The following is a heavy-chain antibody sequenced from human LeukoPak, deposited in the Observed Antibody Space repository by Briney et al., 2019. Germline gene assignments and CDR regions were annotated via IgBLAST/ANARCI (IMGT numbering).Heavy chain of an antibody. V-gene: IGHV1-46*01. CDR3: ARDRGGWYFDY. J-gene: IGHJ4*02. D-gene: IGHD6-19*01. CDR2: INPSAGST. CDR1: GYTFTTYY. Sequence: ASVKVSCTASGYTFTTYYIHWVRQAPGQGREGMGIINPSAGSTNYAQKFQGRVTMTRDTSTSTLYMELSSLRSEDTAVYYCARDRGGWYFDYWGQGTLVTVSS.